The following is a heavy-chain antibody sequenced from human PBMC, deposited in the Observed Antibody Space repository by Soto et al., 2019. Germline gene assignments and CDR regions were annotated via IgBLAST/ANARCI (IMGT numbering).Heavy chain of an antibody. Sequence: SETLSLTCTVSGGSISSSSYYWGWIRQPPGKGLEWIGSIYHSGSTYYNPSLKSRVTISVDTSKNQFSLKLSSVTAADTAVYYCASRPTCSSTSCYTDWFDPWGQGTLVT. D-gene: IGHD2-2*02. CDR2: IYHSGST. CDR1: GGSISSSSYY. J-gene: IGHJ5*02. V-gene: IGHV4-39*07. CDR3: ASRPTCSSTSCYTDWFDP.